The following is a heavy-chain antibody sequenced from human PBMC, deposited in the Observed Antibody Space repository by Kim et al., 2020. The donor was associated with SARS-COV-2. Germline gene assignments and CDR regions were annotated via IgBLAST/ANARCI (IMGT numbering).Heavy chain of an antibody. J-gene: IGHJ1*01. Sequence: GGSLRLSCAASGFTFDDYTMHWVRQAPGKGLEWVSLITWNGGSTYYADSVKGRFSISRDNSKNSLYLQMNSLRTEDTALYYCAKVGTTVTTKLGYFQYWGQGTLVTVSS. CDR2: ITWNGGST. CDR1: GFTFDDYT. D-gene: IGHD4-17*01. CDR3: AKVGTTVTTKLGYFQY. V-gene: IGHV3-43*01.